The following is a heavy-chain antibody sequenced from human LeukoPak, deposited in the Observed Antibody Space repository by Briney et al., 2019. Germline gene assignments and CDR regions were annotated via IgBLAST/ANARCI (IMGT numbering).Heavy chain of an antibody. CDR3: ARDRSTGYYYYMDV. J-gene: IGHJ6*03. CDR2: ISSSSSTI. Sequence: GGSLRLSCAASGFTFSSYSMSWVRQAPGKGLEWVSYISSSSSTIYYADSVKGRFTISRDNAKNSLYLQMNSLRAEDTAVYYCARDRSTGYYYYMDVWGKGTTVTVSS. V-gene: IGHV3-48*01. D-gene: IGHD2-2*01. CDR1: GFTFSSYS.